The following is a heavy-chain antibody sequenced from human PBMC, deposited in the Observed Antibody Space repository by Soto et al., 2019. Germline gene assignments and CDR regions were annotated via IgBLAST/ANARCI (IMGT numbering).Heavy chain of an antibody. CDR3: ARGDIAAAGFDY. V-gene: IGHV3-30-3*01. J-gene: IGHJ4*02. CDR2: ISYDGSNK. D-gene: IGHD6-13*01. CDR1: GFTFSSYA. Sequence: QVQLVESGGGVVQPGRSLRLSCAASGFTFSSYAMHWVRQAPGKGLEWVAVISYDGSNKYYADSVKGRFTISRDNSKNTLYLQMNSLRAEDTAVYYCARGDIAAAGFDYWGQGTLVTVPS.